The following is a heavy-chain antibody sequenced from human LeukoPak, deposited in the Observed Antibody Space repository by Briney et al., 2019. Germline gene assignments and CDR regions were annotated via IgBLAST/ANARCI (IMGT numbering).Heavy chain of an antibody. CDR3: MRHASGEPPRY. D-gene: IGHD7-27*01. Sequence: PSETLSLICIVSGASISTNTHYWGWVRQPPGKGLEWIASIHHTGTPYYNPSLKSRVTISVDTSKNQFSLQFSSVIAADTAVYYRMRHASGEPPRYWGQGTLVTASS. CDR2: IHHTGTP. CDR1: GASISTNTHY. J-gene: IGHJ4*02. V-gene: IGHV4-39*01.